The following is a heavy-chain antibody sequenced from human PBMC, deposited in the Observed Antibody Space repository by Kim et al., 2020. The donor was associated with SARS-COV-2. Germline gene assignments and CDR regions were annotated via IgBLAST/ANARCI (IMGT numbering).Heavy chain of an antibody. CDR3: VKEIGVRGVIIGCGYYGMDV. Sequence: GGSLRLSCSASGFTFSSYAMHWVRQAPGKGLEYVSAISSNGGSTYYADSVKGRFTISRDNSKNTLYLQMSSLRAEDTAVYYCVKEIGVRGVIIGCGYYGMDVWGQGTTVTVSS. CDR1: GFTFSSYA. V-gene: IGHV3-64D*06. CDR2: ISSNGGST. D-gene: IGHD3-10*01. J-gene: IGHJ6*02.